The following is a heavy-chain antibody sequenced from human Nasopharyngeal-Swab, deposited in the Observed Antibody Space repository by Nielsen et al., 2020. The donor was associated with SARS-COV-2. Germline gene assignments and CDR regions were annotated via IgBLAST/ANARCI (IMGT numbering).Heavy chain of an antibody. CDR1: GGSISSYY. Sequence: SETLSLTCTVSGGSISSYYWSWIRQPPGKGLEWIGYIYYSGSTNYNPSLKSRVTISVDTSKNQFSLKLSSVTAADTAVYYCARDGGYGHYYYYYMDVWGKGTTVTVSS. CDR3: ARDGGYGHYYYYYMDV. D-gene: IGHD1-1*01. V-gene: IGHV4-59*01. J-gene: IGHJ6*03. CDR2: IYYSGST.